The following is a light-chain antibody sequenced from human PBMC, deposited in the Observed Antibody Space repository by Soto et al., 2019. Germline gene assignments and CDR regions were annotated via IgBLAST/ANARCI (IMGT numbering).Light chain of an antibody. Sequence: EIVLTQSPATLSLSPGERANLFCRANQSVGRYLAWYQHKPGQPPRLLIYDASNRATGIPARFSGSGSGTDFTLTISSLEPEDFAVYYCQQRSNWPPTWTFGQGTKVEIK. J-gene: IGKJ1*01. CDR2: DAS. CDR1: QSVGRY. CDR3: QQRSNWPPTWT. V-gene: IGKV3-11*01.